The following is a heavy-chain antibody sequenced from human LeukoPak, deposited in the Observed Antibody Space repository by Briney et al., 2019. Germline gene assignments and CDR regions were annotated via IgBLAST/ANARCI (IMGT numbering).Heavy chain of an antibody. CDR2: INDRGST. CDR1: GDSVRSYY. J-gene: IGHJ6*02. D-gene: IGHD6-13*01. Sequence: SETLSLTCTVAGDSVRSYYWSWIRQPPGQGLEWLGHINDRGSTNYNPSLQGRVTISIDTSKNPFSLKVNSVTAADTAVYYCVRDSRYGSGWFEDGLDFWGQGTTVTVSS. CDR3: VRDSRYGSGWFEDGLDF. V-gene: IGHV4-59*02.